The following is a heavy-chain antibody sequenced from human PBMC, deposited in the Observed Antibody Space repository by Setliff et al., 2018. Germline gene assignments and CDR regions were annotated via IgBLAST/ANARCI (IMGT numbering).Heavy chain of an antibody. V-gene: IGHV4-39*07. CDR1: GGSVSSSAYY. Sequence: SETLSLTYIVSGGSVSSSAYYWAWIRRSPGKGLEWLGSIYYSGSTSYNLSLKSRLSISVDTSKNQFSLKLSSVTAADTGVYYCARDSALHSYHYDSSGYLDYWGQGALVTVSS. J-gene: IGHJ4*02. CDR2: IYYSGST. D-gene: IGHD3-22*01. CDR3: ARDSALHSYHYDSSGYLDY.